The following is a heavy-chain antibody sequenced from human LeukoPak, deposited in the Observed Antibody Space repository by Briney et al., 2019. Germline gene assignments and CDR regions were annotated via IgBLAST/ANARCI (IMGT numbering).Heavy chain of an antibody. J-gene: IGHJ6*02. CDR3: ARESYCSGGSCKSGMDV. CDR2: INPNSGGT. CDR1: GYTFTGYY. Sequence: ASVKVSCKASGYTFTGYYMHWVRQAPGQGLEWMGWINPNSGGTNYAQKFQGRVTMTRDTSISTAYMELSRLRSDDTAVYYCARESYCSGGSCKSGMDVWGQGTTVTVSS. V-gene: IGHV1-2*02. D-gene: IGHD2-15*01.